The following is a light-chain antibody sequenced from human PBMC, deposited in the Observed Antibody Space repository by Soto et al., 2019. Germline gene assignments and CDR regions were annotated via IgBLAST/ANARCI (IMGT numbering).Light chain of an antibody. CDR3: NSYTSCSTYV. V-gene: IGLV2-14*03. Sequence: QSVLTQPASVSGSPGQSITISCTGTSSDVGGFNYVSWYQQHPGKAPKLMIYDVTNRPSGVSYRFSGSKSGNTASLTISGLQAEDEADYYCNSYTSCSTYVFGTGTKVTVL. CDR2: DVT. CDR1: SSDVGGFNY. J-gene: IGLJ1*01.